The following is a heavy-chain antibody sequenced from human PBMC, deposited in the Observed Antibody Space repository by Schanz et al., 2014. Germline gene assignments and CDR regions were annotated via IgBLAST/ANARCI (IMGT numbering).Heavy chain of an antibody. CDR3: ARVGGGILTSWYSLDS. Sequence: QVQLQESGPGLVKPSGTLSLTCAVSGDSISSYYWSWIRQPPGKGLEWIGYMYHSGSSNYNPSLKSRVTISVDTSKNQFSLKMPSLTAADTAVYFCARVGGGILTSWYSLDSWGQGTLVTVSS. CDR1: GDSISSYY. CDR2: MYHSGSS. D-gene: IGHD2-8*02. V-gene: IGHV4-59*01. J-gene: IGHJ4*02.